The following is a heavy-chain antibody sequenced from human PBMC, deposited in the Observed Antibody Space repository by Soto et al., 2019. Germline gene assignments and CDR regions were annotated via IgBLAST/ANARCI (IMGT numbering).Heavy chain of an antibody. CDR3: ATGGSGWYYYYYGMDV. V-gene: IGHV1-24*01. D-gene: IGHD6-19*01. CDR2: FDPEDGET. J-gene: IGHJ6*02. CDR1: GYTLTELS. Sequence: GASVKVSCKVSGYTLTELSMHWVRQAPGKGLEWMGGFDPEDGETIYAQKFQGRVTMTEDTSTDTAYMELSSLRSEDTAVYYCATGGSGWYYYYYGMDVWGQGTTVTVSS.